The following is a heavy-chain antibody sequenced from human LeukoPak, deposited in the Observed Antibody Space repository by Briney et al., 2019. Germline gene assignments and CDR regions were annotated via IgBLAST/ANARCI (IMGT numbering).Heavy chain of an antibody. CDR2: IYSGGST. D-gene: IGHD3-16*01. Sequence: GGSLRLSCAASGFTVSSNYMSWVRQAPGKGLEWVSVIYSGGSTYYADSVKGRFTISRDNSKNTLYLQMNSLRAEDTAVYYCARDHLGWGSLDYWGQGTLVTVSS. CDR1: GFTVSSNY. CDR3: ARDHLGWGSLDY. V-gene: IGHV3-53*01. J-gene: IGHJ4*02.